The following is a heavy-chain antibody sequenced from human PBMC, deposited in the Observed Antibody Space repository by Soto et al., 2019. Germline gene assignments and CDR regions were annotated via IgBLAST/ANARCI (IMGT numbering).Heavy chain of an antibody. V-gene: IGHV4-34*01. CDR1: GGSFSGYY. J-gene: IGHJ5*02. Sequence: LSLTCAVYGGSFSGYYWSWIRQPPGKGLEWIGEINHRGSTNYNTSLKSRVTISVDTSKNQFSLKLSSVTAADTAVYYCARGRYCISTGCCRIGGSWYDPWGEGTLVTVSS. CDR2: INHRGST. CDR3: ARGRYCISTGCCRIGGSWYDP. D-gene: IGHD2-2*01.